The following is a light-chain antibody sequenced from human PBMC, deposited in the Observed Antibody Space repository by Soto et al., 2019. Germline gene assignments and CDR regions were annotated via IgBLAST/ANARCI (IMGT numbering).Light chain of an antibody. Sequence: EIVMTQSPATLSVSPGERATLSCRASQSVSSNLAWYQQKPGQAPRLLIYGASTRATGIPARFSGSGSGTEFTLTISSLQSEDFAVYHCQQYTNWPYTFGQGTKLEIK. V-gene: IGKV3-15*01. CDR2: GAS. J-gene: IGKJ2*01. CDR1: QSVSSN. CDR3: QQYTNWPYT.